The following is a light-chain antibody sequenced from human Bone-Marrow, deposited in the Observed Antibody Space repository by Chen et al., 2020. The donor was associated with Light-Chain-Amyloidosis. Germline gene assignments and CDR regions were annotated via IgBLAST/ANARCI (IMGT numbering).Light chain of an antibody. J-gene: IGLJ3*02. V-gene: IGLV3-21*02. CDR1: TIGSTS. Sequence: SHVLTQPSSVSVAPGQTATNACGGNTIGSTSVHWYQQTPGQAPLLVVYDDSDRPSGIPERLSGSNSGNTATLTISRVEAGDEADYYCQVWDRSSDRPVFGGGTKLTVL. CDR3: QVWDRSSDRPV. CDR2: DDS.